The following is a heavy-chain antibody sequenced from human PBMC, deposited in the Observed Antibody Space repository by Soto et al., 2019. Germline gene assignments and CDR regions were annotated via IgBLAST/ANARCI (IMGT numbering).Heavy chain of an antibody. CDR2: ISYDGSNK. CDR1: GFTFSSYW. V-gene: IGHV3-30*18. CDR3: AKDMDIVATKNPSEDY. J-gene: IGHJ4*02. Sequence: GGSLRLSCAASGFTFSSYWMHWVRQAPGKGLEWVAVISYDGSNKYYADSVKGRFTISRDNSKNTLYLQMNSLRAEDTAVYYCAKDMDIVATKNPSEDYWGQGTLVTVSS. D-gene: IGHD5-12*01.